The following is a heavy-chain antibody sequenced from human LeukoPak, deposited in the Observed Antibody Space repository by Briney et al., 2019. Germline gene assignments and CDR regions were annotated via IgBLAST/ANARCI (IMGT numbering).Heavy chain of an antibody. CDR3: ARGRAKVPAAPFDY. CDR1: GYIFTSYS. CDR2: MNPNSGST. V-gene: IGHV1-8*01. Sequence: ASVKVSCKASGYIFTSYSINWVRQATGQGLEWMGWMNPNSGSTGYAQKFQGRVTMTRNPSISTAYMELNSLRSEDTAVYYCARGRAKVPAAPFDYWGQGTLVTVSS. J-gene: IGHJ4*02. D-gene: IGHD2-2*01.